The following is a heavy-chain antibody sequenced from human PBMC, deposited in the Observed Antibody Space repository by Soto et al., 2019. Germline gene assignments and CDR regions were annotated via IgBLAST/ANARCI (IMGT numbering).Heavy chain of an antibody. J-gene: IGHJ6*03. Sequence: PGGSLRLSCAASGFTFDDYAMHWVRQVPGKGLEWVSGISWNSGSIGYADSVKGRFTISRDNAKNSLYLQMNSLRAEDTALYYCAKDGPKVLYYMDVWGKGTTVTVSS. CDR2: ISWNSGSI. CDR1: GFTFDDYA. V-gene: IGHV3-9*01. CDR3: AKDGPKVLYYMDV.